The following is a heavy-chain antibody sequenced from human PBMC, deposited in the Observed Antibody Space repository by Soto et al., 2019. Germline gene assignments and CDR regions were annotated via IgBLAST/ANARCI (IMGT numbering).Heavy chain of an antibody. Sequence: QLQLQESGPGLVKPSETLSLTCTVSGGSISSSSYYWGWIRQPPGKGLEWIGSIYYSGSTYYNPSLKSRVTISVDTSKNQFSLKLSSVTAADTAVYYCARIGCSGGSCYLNWFDPWGQGTLVTVSS. J-gene: IGHJ5*02. D-gene: IGHD2-15*01. CDR1: GGSISSSSYY. CDR2: IYYSGST. CDR3: ARIGCSGGSCYLNWFDP. V-gene: IGHV4-39*01.